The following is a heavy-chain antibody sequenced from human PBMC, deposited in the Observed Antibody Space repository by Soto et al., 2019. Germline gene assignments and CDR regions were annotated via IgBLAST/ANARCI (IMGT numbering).Heavy chain of an antibody. V-gene: IGHV3-53*01. CDR2: IFSGGNA. CDR1: GVTVNSNF. D-gene: IGHD3-10*01. CDR3: VKEFRGAFVY. J-gene: IGHJ4*02. Sequence: EVDLVESGGGLSQPGGSLRLSCAVSGVTVNSNFMSWVRQAPGKGLEWVSVIFSGGNADYADSVKGRFIMSRDISKNTLYLQMNSLRAEDTAVYFCVKEFRGAFVYWGQGTLVTVSS.